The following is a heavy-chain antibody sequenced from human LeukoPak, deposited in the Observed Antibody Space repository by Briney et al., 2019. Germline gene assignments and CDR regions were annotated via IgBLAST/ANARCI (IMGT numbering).Heavy chain of an antibody. CDR1: GFTFDDYG. D-gene: IGHD6-13*01. Sequence: PGGSLRLSCAASGFTFDDYGMSWVRQAPGKGLEWVSGINWNGGSTGYADSVKGRFTISRDNAKNSLYLQMNSLRAEDTALYYCAAGYSSSWENYYFDYWGQGTLVTVPS. V-gene: IGHV3-20*04. CDR3: AAGYSSSWENYYFDY. J-gene: IGHJ4*02. CDR2: INWNGGST.